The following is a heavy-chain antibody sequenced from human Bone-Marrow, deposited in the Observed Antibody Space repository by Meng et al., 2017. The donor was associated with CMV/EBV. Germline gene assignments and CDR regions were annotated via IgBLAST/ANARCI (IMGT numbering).Heavy chain of an antibody. CDR2: IPYRGST. D-gene: IGHD2-2*01. J-gene: IGHJ5*02. V-gene: IGHV4-39*07. CDR1: GDSITSDHYH. Sequence: SETLSLTCSVSGDSITSDHYHWGWIRQPPGKGLEWIGNIPYRGSTSYSPSLNSRVTMSVDRSKNRFSLTLSSVTAEDTAVYYCARYLSAACIHWFAPWGQGHLVHVYS. CDR3: ARYLSAACIHWFAP.